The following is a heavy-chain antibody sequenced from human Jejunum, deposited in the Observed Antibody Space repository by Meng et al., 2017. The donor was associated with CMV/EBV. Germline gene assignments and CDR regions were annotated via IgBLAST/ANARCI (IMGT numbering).Heavy chain of an antibody. D-gene: IGHD3-10*01. Sequence: SIRPYWWSWIRPSPGKGLEWIGYIHHSRTTNHNPSLRSRVIMSVDTSNNQFSLKLTSVTAADTAVYYCARDSYHYGSSTYNWFDPWGQGIRVTVSS. CDR2: IHHSRTT. J-gene: IGHJ5*02. V-gene: IGHV4-59*01. CDR3: ARDSYHYGSSTYNWFDP. CDR1: SIRPYW.